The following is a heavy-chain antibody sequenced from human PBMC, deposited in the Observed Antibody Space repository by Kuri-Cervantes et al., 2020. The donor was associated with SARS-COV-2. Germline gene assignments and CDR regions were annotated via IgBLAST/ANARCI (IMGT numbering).Heavy chain of an antibody. D-gene: IGHD1-26*01. J-gene: IGHJ3*02. V-gene: IGHV3-21*04. Sequence: GGSLRLSCAASGFTFSNYSMNWVRQAPGKGLEWVSSISSSSYIYYADSVKGRFTISRDNAKNSLYLQMNSLRAEDTALYYCARVEVGAHVGAFDIWGQGTMVTVSS. CDR1: GFTFSNYS. CDR3: ARVEVGAHVGAFDI. CDR2: ISSSSYI.